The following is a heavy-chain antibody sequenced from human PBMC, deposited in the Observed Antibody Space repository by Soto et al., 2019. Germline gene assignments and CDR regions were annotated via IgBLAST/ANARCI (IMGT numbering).Heavy chain of an antibody. Sequence: QLQLQESGSGLVRPSQTLSLTCAVSGGSISSGGYSWNWIRQPPGKGLEWIGNIYHSGSTLYNPSLKRRVTISVDKSKNQFSLKLSSVTAADTAVYYCARDQLEGNWFDPWGQGTLVTVSS. CDR1: GGSISSGGYS. CDR2: IYHSGST. CDR3: ARDQLEGNWFDP. J-gene: IGHJ5*02. V-gene: IGHV4-30-2*01. D-gene: IGHD1-1*01.